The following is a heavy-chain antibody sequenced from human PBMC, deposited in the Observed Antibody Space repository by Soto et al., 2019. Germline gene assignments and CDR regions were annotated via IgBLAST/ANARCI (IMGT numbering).Heavy chain of an antibody. J-gene: IGHJ4*02. D-gene: IGHD1-1*01. CDR1: GFTFSSYA. V-gene: IGHV3-23*01. Sequence: PGGSLRLSCAASGFTFSSYAMSWVRQAPGKGLEWVSAISGSGGSTYYADSVKGRFTISRDNSKDTLYLQMNSLRAEDTAVYYCAKGGTPQPASYFDYWGQGTLVTVSS. CDR2: ISGSGGST. CDR3: AKGGTPQPASYFDY.